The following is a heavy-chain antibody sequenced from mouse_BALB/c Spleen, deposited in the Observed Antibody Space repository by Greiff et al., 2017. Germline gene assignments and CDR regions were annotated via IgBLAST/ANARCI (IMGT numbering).Heavy chain of an antibody. CDR1: GFSLTSYG. J-gene: IGHJ4*01. D-gene: IGHD2-12*01. Sequence: VQRVESGPGLVAPSQSLSITCTVSGFSLTSYGVHWVRQPPGKGLEWLGVIWAGGSTNYNSALMSRLSISKDNSKSQVFLKMNSLQTDDTAMYYCARAYDGDYYAMDYWGQGTSVTVSS. CDR3: ARAYDGDYYAMDY. CDR2: IWAGGST. V-gene: IGHV2-9*02.